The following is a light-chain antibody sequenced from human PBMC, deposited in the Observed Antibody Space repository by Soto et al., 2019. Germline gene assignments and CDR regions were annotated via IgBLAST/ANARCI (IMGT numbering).Light chain of an antibody. CDR2: GAS. Sequence: EIVLTQSPGTLSLSPGERATLSCRASQSVGNNYLAWYQHKPGQAPRLLVYGASSRATGIPDRFSGSGSGTDFTLTISRLEPEDFAVYYCQQYAASPITFGQGTRLEIK. V-gene: IGKV3-20*01. J-gene: IGKJ5*01. CDR1: QSVGNNY. CDR3: QQYAASPIT.